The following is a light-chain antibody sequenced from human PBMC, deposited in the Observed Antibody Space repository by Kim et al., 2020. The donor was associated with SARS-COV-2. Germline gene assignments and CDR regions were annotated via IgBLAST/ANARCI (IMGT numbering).Light chain of an antibody. V-gene: IGLV6-57*01. CDR3: QSYDSSNWV. CDR2: EDN. CDR1: SGSIASNY. J-gene: IGLJ3*02. Sequence: GKTVTISCTSSSGSIASNYVQWYQQRPGSSPTTVIYEDNQRPSGVPDRFSGSIDSSSNSASLTISGLETEDEADYYCQSYDSSNWVFGGGTQLTVL.